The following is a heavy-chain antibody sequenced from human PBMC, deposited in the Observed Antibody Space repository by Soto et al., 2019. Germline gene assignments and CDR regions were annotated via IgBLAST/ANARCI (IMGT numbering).Heavy chain of an antibody. D-gene: IGHD5-12*01. V-gene: IGHV1-69*12. CDR3: ARDIVATQSPVYYYYGMDV. J-gene: IGHJ6*02. Sequence: QVQLVQSGAEVKKPGSSVKVSCKSSGGTFSSYAISWVRQAPGQGLEWMGGIIPIFGTANYAQKFQGRVTITADESTSTAYMELSSLRSEDTAVYYCARDIVATQSPVYYYYGMDVWGQGTTVTVSS. CDR1: GGTFSSYA. CDR2: IIPIFGTA.